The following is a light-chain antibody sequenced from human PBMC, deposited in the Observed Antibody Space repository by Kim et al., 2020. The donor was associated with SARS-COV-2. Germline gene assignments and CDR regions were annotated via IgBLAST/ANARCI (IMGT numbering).Light chain of an antibody. J-gene: IGLJ3*02. CDR2: EDN. Sequence: SAAETVTSSCTGSSGNLASSYVHWYQRRPGSAPIIVIYEDNQRPSGVPDRVSGSIDRSSNSASLTSSGLKPEDEADYCCQSYSGVFGGGTQLTVL. CDR3: QSYSGV. V-gene: IGLV6-57*02. CDR1: SGNLASSY.